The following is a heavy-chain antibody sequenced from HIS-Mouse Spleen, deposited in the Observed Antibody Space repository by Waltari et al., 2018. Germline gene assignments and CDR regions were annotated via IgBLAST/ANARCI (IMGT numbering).Heavy chain of an antibody. CDR3: AREIPYSSSWYDWYFDL. D-gene: IGHD6-13*01. Sequence: QLQLQESGPGLVKPSETLSLTCTVSGGSISSSSYYWGWIRQPPGKGLEWIGRIYYSGSTYSNPSLKSRVTISVDTSKNQVSLKLSSVTAADTAVYYCAREIPYSSSWYDWYFDLWGRGTLVTVSS. CDR2: IYYSGST. J-gene: IGHJ2*01. CDR1: GGSISSSSYY. V-gene: IGHV4-39*07.